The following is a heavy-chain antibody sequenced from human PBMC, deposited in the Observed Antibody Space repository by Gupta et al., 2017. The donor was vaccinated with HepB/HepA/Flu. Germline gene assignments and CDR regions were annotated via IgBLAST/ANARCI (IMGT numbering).Heavy chain of an antibody. CDR2: ISGSGGST. D-gene: IGHD6-19*01. J-gene: IGHJ4*02. V-gene: IGHV3-23*01. CDR1: GLTFSSYA. CDR3: AKLQWLVTGYFDY. Sequence: EVQLLESGGGLVQPGGSLRLSCAASGLTFSSYAMSWVRQAPGKGLEWVSAISGSGGSTYYADSVKGRFTISRDNSKNTLYLQMNSLRAEDTAVYYCAKLQWLVTGYFDYWGQGTLVTVSS.